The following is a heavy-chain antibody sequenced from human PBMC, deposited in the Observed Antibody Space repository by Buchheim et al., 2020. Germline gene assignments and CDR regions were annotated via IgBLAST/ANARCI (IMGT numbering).Heavy chain of an antibody. D-gene: IGHD3-10*01. V-gene: IGHV3-11*06. CDR1: GFTFSDYY. Sequence: QVQLVESGGGLVKPGGSLRLSCAASGFTFSDYYMSWIRQAPGKGLEWVSYISSSSSYTNYADSVKGRFTISRDNAKNSLYLQMNSLRTEDTAVYYCARDLGTMVRGVISQYGMDVWGQGTT. CDR3: ARDLGTMVRGVISQYGMDV. J-gene: IGHJ6*02. CDR2: ISSSSSYT.